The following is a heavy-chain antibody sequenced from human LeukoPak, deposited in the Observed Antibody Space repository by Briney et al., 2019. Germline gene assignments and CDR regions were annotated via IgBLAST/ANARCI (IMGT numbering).Heavy chain of an antibody. V-gene: IGHV1-18*01. J-gene: IGHJ4*02. CDR2: ISAYNGNT. D-gene: IGHD3-16*01. Sequence: ASVKVSCKASGYTFTSYGISWVRQAPGQGLEWMGWISAYNGNTNYAQKLQGRVTITTDTSTSTAYMELRSLRSDDTAVYYCARRGYDYVWGSYPPYYFDYWGQGTLVTVSS. CDR3: ARRGYDYVWGSYPPYYFDY. CDR1: GYTFTSYG.